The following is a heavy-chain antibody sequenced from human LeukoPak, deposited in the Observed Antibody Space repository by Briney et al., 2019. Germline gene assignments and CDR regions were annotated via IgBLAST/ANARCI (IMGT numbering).Heavy chain of an antibody. CDR2: ISYDGSNK. J-gene: IGHJ4*02. CDR3: AKVELGLEAYYFDY. D-gene: IGHD1-26*01. Sequence: GGSLRLSCIASGFTFSSYAMSWVRQAPGKGLEWGAVISYDGSNKYYADSVKGRFTISRDNSKNTLYLQMNSLRAEDTAVYYCAKVELGLEAYYFDYWGQGTLVTVSS. CDR1: GFTFSSYA. V-gene: IGHV3-30*18.